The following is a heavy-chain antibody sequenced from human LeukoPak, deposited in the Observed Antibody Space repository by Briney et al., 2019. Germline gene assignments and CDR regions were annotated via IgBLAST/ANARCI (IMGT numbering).Heavy chain of an antibody. CDR2: IYSGGST. V-gene: IGHV3-66*01. Sequence: GGSLRLSCAASGFTVSSNYMSWVRQAPGKGLEWVSVIYSGGSTYYADSVKGRFTISRDNSKNTLYLQMNSLRAEDTAVYYCARDRGLGAETSYGMDVWGQGTTVTVSS. CDR1: GFTVSSNY. CDR3: ARDRGLGAETSYGMDV. D-gene: IGHD3-10*01. J-gene: IGHJ6*02.